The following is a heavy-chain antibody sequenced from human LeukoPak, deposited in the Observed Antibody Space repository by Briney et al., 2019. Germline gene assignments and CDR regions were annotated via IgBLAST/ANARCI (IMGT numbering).Heavy chain of an antibody. D-gene: IGHD6-6*01. CDR3: ARDQDSSSGWFDP. CDR2: IIPIFGTA. J-gene: IGHJ5*02. V-gene: IGHV1-69*05. CDR1: GGTFSSYA. Sequence: SVKVSCKASGGTFSSYAISWVRQAPGQGLEWMEGIIPIFGTANYAQKFQGRVTITTDESTSTAYMELSSLRSEDTAVYYCARDQDSSSGWFDPWGQGTLVTVSS.